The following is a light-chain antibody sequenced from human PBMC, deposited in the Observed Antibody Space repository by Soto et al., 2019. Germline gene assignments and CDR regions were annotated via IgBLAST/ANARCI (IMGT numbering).Light chain of an antibody. CDR1: QSLNRD. CDR2: GAS. V-gene: IGKV3-15*01. Sequence: EIVMTQSPATLSVSPGERATLSCRASQSLNRDLAWYQQRPGQSPRLLIFGASIRADGIPARFSGSGSGTEFTLTIDSLQSEDFAVYYCQQYGSSPYTFGLGTKLEIK. J-gene: IGKJ2*01. CDR3: QQYGSSPYT.